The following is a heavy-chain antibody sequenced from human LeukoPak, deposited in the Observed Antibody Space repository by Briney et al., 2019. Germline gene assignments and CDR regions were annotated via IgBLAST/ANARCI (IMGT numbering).Heavy chain of an antibody. D-gene: IGHD3-10*01. CDR1: GYTFTGYY. CDR3: AKDMYVTMVRGNLFDY. CDR2: INPNSGGT. Sequence: ASVKVSCKASGYTFTGYYMHWVRQAPGQGLEWMGWINPNSGGTNYAQKFQGRVTMTRDTSISTAYMELSRLRSDDTALYYCAKDMYVTMVRGNLFDYWGQGTLVTVSS. J-gene: IGHJ4*02. V-gene: IGHV1-2*02.